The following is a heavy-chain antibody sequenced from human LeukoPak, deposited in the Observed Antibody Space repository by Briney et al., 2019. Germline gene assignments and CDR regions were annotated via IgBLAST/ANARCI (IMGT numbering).Heavy chain of an antibody. CDR1: GGSISSGDYY. Sequence: SETLSLTCTVSGGSISSGDYYRSWIRQPPGKGLEWIGYIYYSGSTYYNPSLKSRVTISVDTSKNQFSLKLSSVTAADTAVYYCAREYSGYEGPYLDYWGQGTLVTVSS. CDR2: IYYSGST. D-gene: IGHD5-12*01. CDR3: AREYSGYEGPYLDY. V-gene: IGHV4-30-4*01. J-gene: IGHJ4*02.